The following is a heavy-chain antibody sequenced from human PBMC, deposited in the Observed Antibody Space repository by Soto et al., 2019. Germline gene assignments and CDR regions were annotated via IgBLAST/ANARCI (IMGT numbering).Heavy chain of an antibody. J-gene: IGHJ6*02. V-gene: IGHV3-73*02. CDR2: VRSKTSDYAT. CDR1: GFSIGDSA. Sequence: EVQLVESGGGLVQPWGSLKLSCAASGFSIGDSAMHWVRQASGKGLEWVGRVRSKTSDYATSYGASVKGRFTISRDDSKNTAYLQMNNLKTEDTAVYYCTRHWGVPYYGMDVWGQGTTVTVYS. CDR3: TRHWGVPYYGMDV. D-gene: IGHD3-16*01.